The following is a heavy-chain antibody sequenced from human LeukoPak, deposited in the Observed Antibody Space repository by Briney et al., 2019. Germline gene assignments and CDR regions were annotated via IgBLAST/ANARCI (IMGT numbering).Heavy chain of an antibody. V-gene: IGHV4-59*08. CDR3: ARTYSSGAFDI. D-gene: IGHD6-25*01. CDR1: GGSISSYY. J-gene: IGHJ3*02. CDR2: FHYSGTT. Sequence: SETLSLTCTVSGGSISSYYWSWIRQPPGQELEWIGYFHYSGTTNYNPSLKSRVTISVDTSKNQFSLKLRFVTAADTAVYYCARTYSSGAFDIWGQGTMVTVSS.